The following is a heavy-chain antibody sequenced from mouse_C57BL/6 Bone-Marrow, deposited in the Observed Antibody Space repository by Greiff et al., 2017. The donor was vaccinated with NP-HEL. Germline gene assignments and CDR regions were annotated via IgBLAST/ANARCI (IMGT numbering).Heavy chain of an antibody. D-gene: IGHD1-1*01. J-gene: IGHJ2*01. CDR2: INPNNGGT. V-gene: IGHV1-22*01. Sequence: EVQLQESGPELVKPGASVKMSCKASGYTFTDYNMHWVKQSHGKSLEWIGYINPNNGGTSYNQKFKGKATLTVNKSSSTAYMELRSLTSEDSAVYYCARSITTVVAYYFDYWGQGTTLTVSS. CDR1: GYTFTDYN. CDR3: ARSITTVVAYYFDY.